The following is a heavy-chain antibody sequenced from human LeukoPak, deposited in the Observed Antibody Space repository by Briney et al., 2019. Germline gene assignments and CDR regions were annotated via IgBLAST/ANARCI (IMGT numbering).Heavy chain of an antibody. CDR3: ARRYCSGGSCYRTQPFDY. J-gene: IGHJ4*02. Sequence: SETLSLTCTVSGGSISSYYCSWIRQPPGKGLEWIGYIYYSGSTNYNPSLKSRVTISVDTSKNQFSLKLSSVTAADTAVYYCARRYCSGGSCYRTQPFDYWGQGTLVTVSS. V-gene: IGHV4-59*08. CDR2: IYYSGST. D-gene: IGHD2-15*01. CDR1: GGSISSYY.